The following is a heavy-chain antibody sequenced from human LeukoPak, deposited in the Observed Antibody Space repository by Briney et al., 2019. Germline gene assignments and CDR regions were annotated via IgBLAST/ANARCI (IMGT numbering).Heavy chain of an antibody. Sequence: GGSLRLSCAASGFTFSSYAMSWVRQAPGKGLEWVSAISGSGGSTYYADSVKGRSTISRDNSKNTLYLQMNSLRAEDTAVYYCAKDDSGYVGAFDIWGQGTMVTVSS. CDR3: AKDDSGYVGAFDI. CDR2: ISGSGGST. V-gene: IGHV3-23*01. J-gene: IGHJ3*02. CDR1: GFTFSSYA. D-gene: IGHD3-22*01.